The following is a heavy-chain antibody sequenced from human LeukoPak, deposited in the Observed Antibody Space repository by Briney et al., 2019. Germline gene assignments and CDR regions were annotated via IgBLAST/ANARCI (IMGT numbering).Heavy chain of an antibody. J-gene: IGHJ4*02. CDR3: ARDGGSYLFDY. D-gene: IGHD1-26*01. V-gene: IGHV3-20*04. CDR1: GFTFSSYG. CDR2: INWNGGST. Sequence: PGGTLRLSCAASGFTFSSYGMSWVRPAPGKGLEWVSGINWNGGSTGYADSVKGRFTISRDNAKNSLYLQMNSLRAEDTALYYCARDGGSYLFDYWGQGTLVTVSS.